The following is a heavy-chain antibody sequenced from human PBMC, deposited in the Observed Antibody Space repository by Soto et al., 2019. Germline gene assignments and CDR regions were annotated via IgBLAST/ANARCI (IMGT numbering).Heavy chain of an antibody. J-gene: IGHJ5*02. CDR2: IIPVFAKT. D-gene: IGHD2-21*01. Sequence: VASVKVSCKASGYTFTTFGISWVRQAPGQGLEWLGGIIPVFAKTTYAQKFRGRITLTADEATSTAYMELSRLTSDDTAIYYCAREGGGEYDSASYKPWWFDPWGHGTLVTVSS. CDR3: AREGGGEYDSASYKPWWFDP. CDR1: GYTFTTFG. V-gene: IGHV1-69*13.